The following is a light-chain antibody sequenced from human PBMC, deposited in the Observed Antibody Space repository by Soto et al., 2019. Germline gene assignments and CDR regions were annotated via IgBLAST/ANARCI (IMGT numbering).Light chain of an antibody. J-gene: IGKJ2*01. CDR2: DAF. CDR1: QSVSSY. V-gene: IGKV3-11*01. CDR3: QQRSTWPPEFT. Sequence: EIVFTQSPATLSLSPGEGVTLSCRASQSVSSYLAWYQQKPGQAPRLLIYDAFNRATGIPDRFSGSGSGTDFTLTISSLEPEDFAVYYCQQRSTWPPEFTFGQGTKLEI.